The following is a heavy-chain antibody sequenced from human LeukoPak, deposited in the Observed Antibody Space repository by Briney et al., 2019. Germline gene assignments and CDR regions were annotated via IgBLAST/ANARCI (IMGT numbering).Heavy chain of an antibody. Sequence: GGSLRLSCAASGFTFSNYWMSWVRQAPGKGLEWVANIKKDGSEKYYVDSVKGRFTISRDNAKTSLYLQMNSLRAEDTAVYYCARDLSGITGYTYGRGIDYWGQGTLVTVSS. CDR3: ARDLSGITGYTYGRGIDY. CDR2: IKKDGSEK. D-gene: IGHD5-18*01. CDR1: GFTFSNYW. J-gene: IGHJ4*02. V-gene: IGHV3-7*01.